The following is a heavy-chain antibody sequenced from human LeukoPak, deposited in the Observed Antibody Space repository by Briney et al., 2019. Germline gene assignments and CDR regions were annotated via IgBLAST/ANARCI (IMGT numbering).Heavy chain of an antibody. Sequence: SEPLSLTCAVYGGSFSGYYWSWIRQPPGKGLEWIGEINHSGSTNYNPSLKSRVTISVDTSKNQFSLKLSSVTAADTAVYYCARRTHITGTTSWGQGTLVTVSS. CDR3: ARRTHITGTTS. CDR1: GGSFSGYY. CDR2: INHSGST. J-gene: IGHJ5*02. V-gene: IGHV4-34*01. D-gene: IGHD1-7*01.